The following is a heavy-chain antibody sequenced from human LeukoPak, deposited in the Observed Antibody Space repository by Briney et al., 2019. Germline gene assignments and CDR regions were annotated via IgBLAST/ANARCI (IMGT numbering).Heavy chain of an antibody. CDR3: ARDLFLWYFDL. V-gene: IGHV3-30-3*01. Sequence: PGGSLRLSCAASGFTYSSYAMHWVRQAPGKGLEWVAVISYDGSNKYYADSVRGRFTISRDNSKNTLYLQMNSLRADDTAVYYCARDLFLWYFDLWGRGTLVTVSS. CDR2: ISYDGSNK. D-gene: IGHD2-21*01. CDR1: GFTYSSYA. J-gene: IGHJ2*01.